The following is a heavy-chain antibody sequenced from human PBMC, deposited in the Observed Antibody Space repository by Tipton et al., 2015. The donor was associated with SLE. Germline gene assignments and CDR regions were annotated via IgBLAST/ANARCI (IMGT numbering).Heavy chain of an antibody. J-gene: IGHJ3*02. CDR3: ARGVHILTGYSSWDAFDI. Sequence: TLSLTCTVSGGSISSYYWSWIRQPPGKGLEWIGYIHYSGSTNYNPSLKSRVTISVDTSKNQVSLKLSSVTAADTAVYYCARGVHILTGYSSWDAFDIWGQGTMVSVSS. CDR2: IHYSGST. V-gene: IGHV4-59*01. CDR1: GGSISSYY. D-gene: IGHD3-9*01.